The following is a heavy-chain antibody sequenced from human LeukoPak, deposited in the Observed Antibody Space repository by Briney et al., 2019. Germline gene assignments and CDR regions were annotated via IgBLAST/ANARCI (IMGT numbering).Heavy chain of an antibody. V-gene: IGHV1-8*01. CDR3: ARMDYYDSRDNWFDP. Sequence: ASVKVSCKASGYTFSSYDINWVRQATGQGLEWMGWMNPNSGNTGYAQKFQGRVTMTRNPSISTAYMELSSLTSEDTAVYYCARMDYYDSRDNWFDPWGQGTLVTVST. CDR1: GYTFSSYD. CDR2: MNPNSGNT. J-gene: IGHJ5*02. D-gene: IGHD3-22*01.